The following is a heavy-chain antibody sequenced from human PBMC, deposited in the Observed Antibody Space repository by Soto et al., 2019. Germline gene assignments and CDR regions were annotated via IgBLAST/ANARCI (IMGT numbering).Heavy chain of an antibody. V-gene: IGHV3-15*07. J-gene: IGHJ4*02. CDR1: GFTFGNAW. D-gene: IGHD2-15*01. CDR3: PTDRVVSPDSALYFFDQ. Sequence: EVQLVESGGGLVKPGGSLRLTCAASGFTFGNAWMNWVRQAPGKGLEWVGRIKSNAHGGARDYAAPVKGRFTISRDDSKSTLYLQMNNLKIEDTAVYSCPTDRVVSPDSALYFFDQWGQGTLVTVSS. CDR2: IKSNAHGGAR.